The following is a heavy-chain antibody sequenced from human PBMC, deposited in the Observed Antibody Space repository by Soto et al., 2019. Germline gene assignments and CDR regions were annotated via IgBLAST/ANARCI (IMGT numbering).Heavy chain of an antibody. CDR1: GGSTSSSDYY. CDR3: TRGLDWAKLGY. D-gene: IGHD3-16*01. CDR2: IHYSGTI. V-gene: IGHV4-31*03. Sequence: QVQLQESGPGLVKPSQTLSLTYIVSGGSTSSSDYYRSWIRQYPGKGLEWIGSIHYSGTIYYNPALRSRATMSVDTSNFQFSLKLSSVTADDTAVYYCTRGLDWAKLGYWGLGTLVTVSS. J-gene: IGHJ4*02.